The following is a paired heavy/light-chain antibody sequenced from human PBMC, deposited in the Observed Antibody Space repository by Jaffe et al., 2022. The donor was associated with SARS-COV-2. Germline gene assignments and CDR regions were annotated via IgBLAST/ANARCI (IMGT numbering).Light chain of an antibody. V-gene: IGLV2-18*02. CDR2: EVT. CDR3: SSYTSAKTVV. J-gene: IGLJ2*01. Sequence: QSALTQPPSVSGSPGQSVTISCTGTSADIGTYNRVSWFQQPPGTAPKLLIFEVTNRPSGVPARFSGSKSGNTASLVISGLQPEDEAHYYCSSYTSAKTVVFGGGTKVTVL. CDR1: SADIGTYNR.
Heavy chain of an antibody. CDR1: GYTFTNSP. J-gene: IGHJ2*01. V-gene: IGHV7-4-1*01. CDR3: ARGRWFDSTGYEGWYFDL. Sequence: QVQLVQSGSELRKPGDSVKISCEAFGYTFTNSPMIWVRQAPGQGLEWLGWINTNTGDPEYAPGLPEHFVFSLDTSVNRAYLLIGSLATEDTATYFCARGRWFDSTGYEGWYFDLWGRGTLV. D-gene: IGHD3-22*01. CDR2: INTNTGDP.